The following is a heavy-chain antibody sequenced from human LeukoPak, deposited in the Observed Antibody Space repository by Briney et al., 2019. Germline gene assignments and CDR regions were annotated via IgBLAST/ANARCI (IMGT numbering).Heavy chain of an antibody. V-gene: IGHV4-34*01. CDR2: INHSGST. Sequence: PSETLSLTCAVYGGSFSAYYWSGIRQPPGKGLEWIGEINHSGSTNYNPSLKSRVTISVDTSKNQFSLKLSSVTAADTAVYYCARRRAVAGTWYFDLWGRGTLVTVSS. CDR3: ARRRAVAGTWYFDL. J-gene: IGHJ2*01. CDR1: GGSFSAYY. D-gene: IGHD6-19*01.